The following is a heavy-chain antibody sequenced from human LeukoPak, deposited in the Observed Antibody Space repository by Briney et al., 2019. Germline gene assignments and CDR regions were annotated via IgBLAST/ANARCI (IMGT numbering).Heavy chain of an antibody. J-gene: IGHJ4*02. V-gene: IGHV1-24*01. Sequence: ASVKVSCKASGYTFTGYYMHWVRQAPGKGLEWMGGFDPEDGETIYAQKFQGRVTMTEDTSTDTAYMELSSLRSEDTAVYYCATPWPYSNGWYFGYWGQGTLVTVSS. CDR1: GYTFTGYY. D-gene: IGHD6-19*01. CDR2: FDPEDGET. CDR3: ATPWPYSNGWYFGY.